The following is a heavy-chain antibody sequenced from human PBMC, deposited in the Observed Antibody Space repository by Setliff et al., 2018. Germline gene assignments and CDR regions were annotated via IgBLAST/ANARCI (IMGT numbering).Heavy chain of an antibody. D-gene: IGHD6-13*01. Sequence: SETLSLTCTVSGGSISSSSYYWGWIRQPPGKGLEWIGSIYYSGSTYYNPSLKSRVTISVDTSKNQFSLKLSSVTAADTAVYYCARESRSTWYRRDFWGQGTLVTVSS. CDR2: IYYSGST. J-gene: IGHJ4*02. V-gene: IGHV4-39*07. CDR1: GGSISSSSYY. CDR3: ARESRSTWYRRDF.